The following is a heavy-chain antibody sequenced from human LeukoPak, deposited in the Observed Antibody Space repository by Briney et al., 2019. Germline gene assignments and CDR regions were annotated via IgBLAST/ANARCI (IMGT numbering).Heavy chain of an antibody. CDR2: ISSSGSTI. CDR3: ARRSNLYYDSDY. D-gene: IGHD3-22*01. V-gene: IGHV3-48*04. J-gene: IGHJ4*02. CDR1: GFTLNNYG. Sequence: GGSLRLSCAASGFTLNNYGMNWVRQAPGKGLEWVSYISSSGSTIYYADSVKGRFTISRDNAKNSLYLQMNSLRAEDTAVYYCARRSNLYYDSDYWGQGTLVTVSS.